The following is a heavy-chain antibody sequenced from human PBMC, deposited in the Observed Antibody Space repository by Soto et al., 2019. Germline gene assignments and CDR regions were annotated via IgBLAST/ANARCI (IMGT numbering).Heavy chain of an antibody. Sequence: GGSLRLSCAAPGVILSSYSVTWVRQAPRGGLEWVSTISESGASTYYADAVRGRFTISRDIFKDTVYLQMNSLRVDDTAVYYCAKDLRGRECAWGHGTLVTVSS. V-gene: IGHV3-23*01. D-gene: IGHD3-16*01. CDR3: AKDLRGRECA. CDR2: ISESGAST. J-gene: IGHJ4*01. CDR1: GVILSSYS.